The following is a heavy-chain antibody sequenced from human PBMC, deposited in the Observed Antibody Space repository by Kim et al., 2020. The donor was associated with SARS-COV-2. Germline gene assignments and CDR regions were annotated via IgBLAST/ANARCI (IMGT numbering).Heavy chain of an antibody. CDR2: IRSKSNTYAT. J-gene: IGHJ4*02. CDR1: GFTFSGSA. CDR3: TRGGPYGIDY. Sequence: GGSLRLSCAASGFTFSGSAMHWVRQASGKGLEWLGRIRSKSNTYATAYAASVKGRFTISSDDSNNTAYLQMNSLKTEDTAVYYCTRGGPYGIDYWGQGTLVTVSS. D-gene: IGHD3-16*01. V-gene: IGHV3-73*01.